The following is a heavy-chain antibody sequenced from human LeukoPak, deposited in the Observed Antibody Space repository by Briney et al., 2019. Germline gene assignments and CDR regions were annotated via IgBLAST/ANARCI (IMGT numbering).Heavy chain of an antibody. V-gene: IGHV4-59*12. J-gene: IGHJ5*02. CDR3: ARATGAAAGLFDP. Sequence: SETLSLTCTVSGGSISSYYWSWIRQPPGKGLEWIGYIYYSGSTNYNPSLKSRVTISVDTSKNQFSLKLNSMTAADTAVYFCARATGAAAGLFDPWGQGTLVTVSS. CDR1: GGSISSYY. D-gene: IGHD6-13*01. CDR2: IYYSGST.